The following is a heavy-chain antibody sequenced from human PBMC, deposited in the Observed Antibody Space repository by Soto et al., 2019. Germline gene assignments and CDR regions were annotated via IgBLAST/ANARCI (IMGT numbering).Heavy chain of an antibody. CDR1: GGSISSYY. CDR2: IYYSGST. Sequence: SETLSLTCTVSGGSISSYYWSWIRQPPGKGLEWIGYIYYSGSTNYNPSLKSRVTISVDTSKNQFSLKLSSVTAADTAVYYCAKDPLFHPPIVVLTGDYWGQGTLVTVSS. D-gene: IGHD3-22*01. J-gene: IGHJ4*02. CDR3: AKDPLFHPPIVVLTGDY. V-gene: IGHV4-59*01.